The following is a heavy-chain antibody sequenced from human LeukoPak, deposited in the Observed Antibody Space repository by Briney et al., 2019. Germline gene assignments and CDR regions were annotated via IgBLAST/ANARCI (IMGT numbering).Heavy chain of an antibody. V-gene: IGHV3-43*02. CDR1: GFTFDDYA. CDR3: AKDVATAAGTFY. CDR2: ISGDGGST. Sequence: GGSLRLSXAASGFTFDDYAMHWVRQAPGKGLEWVSLISGDGGSTYYADSVKGRFTISRDNSKNSLYLQMNSLRTEDTALYYCAKDVATAAGTFYWGQGTLVTVSS. D-gene: IGHD6-13*01. J-gene: IGHJ4*02.